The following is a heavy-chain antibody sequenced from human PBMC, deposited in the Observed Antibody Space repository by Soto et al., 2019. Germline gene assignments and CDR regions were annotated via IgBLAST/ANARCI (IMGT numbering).Heavy chain of an antibody. CDR1: EFTFSVHS. Sequence: DVQLVESGGGFIQPGESLRLSCAASEFTFSVHSMNWVRRAPGKGLEWVSYISSTSSARYYADSVRGRFTISRDNAKYSLYLQMNSLTDEDTAVYYCARDSDIYYGMDVWGQGTTVTVSS. V-gene: IGHV3-48*02. CDR2: ISSTSSAR. CDR3: ARDSDIYYGMDV. J-gene: IGHJ6*02. D-gene: IGHD3-9*01.